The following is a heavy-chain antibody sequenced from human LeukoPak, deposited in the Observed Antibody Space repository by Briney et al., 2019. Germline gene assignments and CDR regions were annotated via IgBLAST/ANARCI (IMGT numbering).Heavy chain of an antibody. D-gene: IGHD3-3*01. Sequence: GGSLRLSCAASGFNFSSYWMSWVRQAPGKGLEWVANIKQDGSEKYYVNSVKGRFTVSRDNAKYSLYLQMNSLRAEDTAVYYCARDRPDNYEFWSGSPDWFDPWGQGTLVTVSS. J-gene: IGHJ5*02. CDR2: IKQDGSEK. CDR3: ARDRPDNYEFWSGSPDWFDP. CDR1: GFNFSSYW. V-gene: IGHV3-7*01.